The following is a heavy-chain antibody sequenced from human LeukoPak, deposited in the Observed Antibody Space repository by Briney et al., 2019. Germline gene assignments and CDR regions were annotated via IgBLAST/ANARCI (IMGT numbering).Heavy chain of an antibody. CDR2: SDPEDGER. Sequence: ASVKVSCKVSGKTLSDLSVHWLRQPPGKGLEWLGGSDPEDGERIYAQMFQGRVTMTEDTSIDTAYMELSSLRSEDTAVYYCVTGFTTMAVDYFDYWGQGTLVTVSP. V-gene: IGHV1-24*01. J-gene: IGHJ4*02. D-gene: IGHD5-18*01. CDR1: GKTLSDLS. CDR3: VTGFTTMAVDYFDY.